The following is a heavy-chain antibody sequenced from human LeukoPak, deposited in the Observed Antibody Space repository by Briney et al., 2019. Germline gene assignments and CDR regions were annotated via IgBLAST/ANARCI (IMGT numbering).Heavy chain of an antibody. D-gene: IGHD2-2*01. J-gene: IGHJ4*02. CDR1: GGSISSSSYY. V-gene: IGHV4-39*07. CDR2: IYYSGST. Sequence: SETLSLTCTVSGGSISSSSYYWGWIRQPPGKGLEWIGSIYYSGSTYYNPSLKSRVTISVDTSENQFSLKLSSVTAADTAVYYCARAPRDTSRIFDYWGQGTLVTVSS. CDR3: ARAPRDTSRIFDY.